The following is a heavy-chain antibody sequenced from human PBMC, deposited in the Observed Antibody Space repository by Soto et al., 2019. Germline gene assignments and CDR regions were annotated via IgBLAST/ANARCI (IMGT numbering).Heavy chain of an antibody. CDR3: ARWMITFGGVIGHDDAFDI. Sequence: GGSLRLSCAASEFTFSSYWMSWVRQAPGKGLEWVANIKQDGSEKYYVDSVKGRFTISRDNAKNSLYLQMNSLRAEDTAVYYCARWMITFGGVIGHDDAFDIWGQGTMVTVSS. CDR1: EFTFSSYW. CDR2: IKQDGSEK. J-gene: IGHJ3*02. D-gene: IGHD3-16*02. V-gene: IGHV3-7*01.